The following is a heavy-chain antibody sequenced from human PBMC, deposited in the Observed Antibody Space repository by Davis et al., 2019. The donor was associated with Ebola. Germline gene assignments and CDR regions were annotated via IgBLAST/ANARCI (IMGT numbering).Heavy chain of an antibody. D-gene: IGHD3-10*01. CDR3: AKEGNYGFDY. V-gene: IGHV3-30*01. CDR1: GFTFSNKA. CDR2: ISYDGGDK. Sequence: GGSLRLSCVASGFTFSNKAMHWVRQAPGKGLEWVAVISYDGGDKYYADSVKGRFTISRDNSQNTLYLQMNSLRAEDTAIFFCAKEGNYGFDYWGQGTLVTVSS. J-gene: IGHJ4*02.